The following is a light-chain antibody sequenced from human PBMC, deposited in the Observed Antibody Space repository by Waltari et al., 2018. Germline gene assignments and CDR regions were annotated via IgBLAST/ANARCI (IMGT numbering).Light chain of an antibody. CDR3: QSYDSSLSDSYV. CDR2: GNN. V-gene: IGLV1-40*01. CDR1: SSNIGAGYA. J-gene: IGLJ1*01. Sequence: QSVLTQPPSVSGAPGQRGTIPCPGSSSNIGAGYAVHWYQQLPGPAPKLLIYGNNNRPSGVPDRFSGSKSGTSASLAITGLQAEDEADYFCQSYDSSLSDSYVFGTGTKVTVL.